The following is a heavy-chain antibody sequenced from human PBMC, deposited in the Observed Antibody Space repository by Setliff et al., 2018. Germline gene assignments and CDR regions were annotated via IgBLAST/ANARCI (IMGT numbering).Heavy chain of an antibody. CDR3: ARVGYGVE. D-gene: IGHD3-10*01. CDR2: IKQDGSVK. Sequence: PGGSLRLSCAASGFTFSSYWMNWVRQAPGKGLEWVANIKQDGSVKNYADSVKGRFSISRDNTKNSLYLQMNSLRAEDTAVYYCARVGYGVEWGQGTLVTVSS. V-gene: IGHV3-7*01. J-gene: IGHJ4*02. CDR1: GFTFSSYW.